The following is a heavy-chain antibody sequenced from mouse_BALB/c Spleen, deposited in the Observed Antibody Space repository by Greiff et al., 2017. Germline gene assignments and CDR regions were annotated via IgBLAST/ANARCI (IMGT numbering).Heavy chain of an antibody. CDR2: IYPGNVNT. J-gene: IGHJ4*01. V-gene: IGHV1S56*01. CDR3: ARSPLTGGYAMDY. CDR1: GYTFTSYY. Sequence: VQLQQSGPELVKPGASVRISCKASGYTFTSYYIHWVKQRPGQGLEWIGWIYPGNVNTKYNEKFKGKATLTADKSSSTAYMQLSSLTSEDSAVYFCARSPLTGGYAMDYWGQGTSVTVSS.